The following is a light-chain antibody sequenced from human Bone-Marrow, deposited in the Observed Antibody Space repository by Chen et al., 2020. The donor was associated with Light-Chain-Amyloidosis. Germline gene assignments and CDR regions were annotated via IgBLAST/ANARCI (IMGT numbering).Light chain of an antibody. Sequence: DIQMTQSTSSLSASVGDRVTITCQPSQDISSSLNWYQQKQGEAPKLLIYDTSILETGVPSRLRGSGSGTHFTFTISSLQSEDFATYYCQQCDNIPYTFGQGTKLEIK. J-gene: IGKJ2*01. V-gene: IGKV1-33*01. CDR1: QDISSS. CDR3: QQCDNIPYT. CDR2: DTS.